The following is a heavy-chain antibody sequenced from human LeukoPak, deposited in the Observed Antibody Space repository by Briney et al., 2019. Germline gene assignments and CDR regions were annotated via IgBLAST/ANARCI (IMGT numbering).Heavy chain of an antibody. CDR2: IGASGAKT. Sequence: GRSLRLSCAASGFTFSSYAMSRVRQAPGKGLEWVSSIGASGAKTYYADSMKGRFTISRDNSKNTVYLQMNSLRAEDTGVYYCAKAGMSPLFDYWGQGILVTVSS. CDR3: AKAGMSPLFDY. V-gene: IGHV3-23*01. J-gene: IGHJ4*02. CDR1: GFTFSSYA.